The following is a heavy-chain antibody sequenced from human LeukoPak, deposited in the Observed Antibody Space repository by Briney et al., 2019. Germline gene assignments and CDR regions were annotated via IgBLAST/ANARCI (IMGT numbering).Heavy chain of an antibody. Sequence: GASVKVSCKASGGSFSSYAVNWVRQAPGKGLEWMGGFDPEDGETIYAQKFQGRVTMTEDTSTDTAYMELSSLRSEDTAVYYCATDYGDYVVRAFDIWGQGTMVTVSS. V-gene: IGHV1-24*01. CDR2: FDPEDGET. J-gene: IGHJ3*02. CDR1: GGSFSSYA. CDR3: ATDYGDYVVRAFDI. D-gene: IGHD4-17*01.